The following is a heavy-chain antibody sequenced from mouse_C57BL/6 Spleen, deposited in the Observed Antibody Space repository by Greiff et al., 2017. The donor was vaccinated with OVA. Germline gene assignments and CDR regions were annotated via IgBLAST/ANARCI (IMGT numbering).Heavy chain of an antibody. CDR1: GYTFTDYY. J-gene: IGHJ3*01. Sequence: EVQGVESGPELVKPGASVKISCKASGYTFTDYYMNWVKQSHGKSLEWIGDINPNNGGTSYNQKFKGKATLTVDQSSSTAYMELRSLTSEDSAVYYCARGFAYWGQGTLVTVSA. V-gene: IGHV1-26*01. CDR2: INPNNGGT. CDR3: ARGFAY.